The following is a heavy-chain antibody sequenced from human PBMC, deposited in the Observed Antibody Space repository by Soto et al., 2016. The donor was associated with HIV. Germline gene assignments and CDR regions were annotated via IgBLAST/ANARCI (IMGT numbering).Heavy chain of an antibody. J-gene: IGHJ4*02. Sequence: EVQLVESGGGLVQPGGSLRLSCAASGFTFSSYSMNWVRQAPGKGLEWVSYISSSSSTIYYADSVKGRFTISRDNAKNSLYLQMNSLRAEDTAVYYCARDPTRGYFDYWGQGTLVTVSS. CDR2: ISSSSSTI. V-gene: IGHV3-48*01. CDR1: GFTFSSYS. D-gene: IGHD2-2*01. CDR3: ARDPTRGYFDY.